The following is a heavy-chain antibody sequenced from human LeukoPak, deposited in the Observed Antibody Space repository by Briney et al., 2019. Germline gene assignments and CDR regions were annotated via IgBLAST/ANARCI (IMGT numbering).Heavy chain of an antibody. J-gene: IGHJ3*02. CDR1: GFTFSNYW. Sequence: GGSLRLSCAASGFTFSNYWMTWVRQAPGKGLEWVANIKQDGSEEYYVDSVKGRFTISRDNSKNTLYLQMNSLRAEDTAVYYCAREQDTARADAFDIWGQGTMVTVSS. D-gene: IGHD5-18*01. CDR3: AREQDTARADAFDI. V-gene: IGHV3-7*01. CDR2: IKQDGSEE.